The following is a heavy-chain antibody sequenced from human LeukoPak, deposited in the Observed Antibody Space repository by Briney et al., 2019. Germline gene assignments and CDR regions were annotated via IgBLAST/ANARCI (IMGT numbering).Heavy chain of an antibody. CDR1: GGTFSSYA. V-gene: IGHV1-69*01. D-gene: IGHD5-18*01. J-gene: IGHJ4*02. CDR2: IIPIFGTA. Sequence: SVKVSCKASGGTFSSYAISWVRQAPGQGPEWMGGIIPIFGTANYAQKFQGRVTITADESTSTAYMELSSLRSEDTAVYYCARWGLGYSYGQALFDYWGQGTLVTVSS. CDR3: ARWGLGYSYGQALFDY.